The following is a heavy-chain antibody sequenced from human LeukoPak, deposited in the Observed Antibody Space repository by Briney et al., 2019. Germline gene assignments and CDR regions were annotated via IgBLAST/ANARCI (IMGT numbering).Heavy chain of an antibody. D-gene: IGHD1-26*01. J-gene: IGHJ4*02. V-gene: IGHV1-18*01. CDR3: ARRGVGGSSPSLVDY. CDR2: ITPYNGNT. Sequence: ASVKVSCKASGYTFTNFGISWVRQAPGRGLEWMGWITPYNGNTNYAQKLQGRVTMTTDTSTSTAYMELRSLRSDDTAVYYCARRGVGGSSPSLVDYWGQGTLVTVSS. CDR1: GYTFTNFG.